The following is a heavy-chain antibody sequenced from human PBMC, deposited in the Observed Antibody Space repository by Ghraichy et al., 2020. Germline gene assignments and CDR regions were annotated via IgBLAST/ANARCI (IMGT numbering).Heavy chain of an antibody. J-gene: IGHJ4*02. CDR3: ARELRYFDWMNLYYLDY. V-gene: IGHV1-18*04. CDR2: ISTYNGKT. D-gene: IGHD3-9*01. CDR1: GHTFTSYG. Sequence: ASVKVSCRVSGHTFTSYGISWVRQAPGRGLEWMGWISTYNGKTHYAQKFQDRVTMTTDTSTSTAYMELRSLRFDDTAVYYCARELRYFDWMNLYYLDYWGQGTLVTVSS.